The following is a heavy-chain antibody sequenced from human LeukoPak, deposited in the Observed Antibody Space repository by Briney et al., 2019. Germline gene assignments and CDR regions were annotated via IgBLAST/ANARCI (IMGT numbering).Heavy chain of an antibody. D-gene: IGHD3-3*01. J-gene: IGHJ4*02. CDR3: ARGGSKLRFLEWLQNDGVKELDY. V-gene: IGHV1-46*01. CDR2: INPSGGST. Sequence: GASVKVSCKASGYTFTGYYMHWVRQAPGQGLEWMGIINPSGGSTSYAQKFQGRVTMTRDMSTSTVYMELSSLRSEDTAVYYCARGGSKLRFLEWLQNDGVKELDYWGQGTLVTVSS. CDR1: GYTFTGYY.